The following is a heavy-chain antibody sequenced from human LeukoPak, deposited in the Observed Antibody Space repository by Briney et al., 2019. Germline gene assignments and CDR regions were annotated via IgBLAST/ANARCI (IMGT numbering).Heavy chain of an antibody. V-gene: IGHV3-21*01. D-gene: IGHD3-10*01. J-gene: IGHJ4*02. CDR3: ARSPRSMVRGVITHDY. CDR2: ISSSSSYI. Sequence: GGSLRLSCAASGFTFSSHSMNWVRQAPGKGLEWVSSISSSSSYIYYADSVKGRFTISRDNAKNSLYLQMNSLRAEDTAVYYCARSPRSMVRGVITHDYWGQGTLVTVSS. CDR1: GFTFSSHS.